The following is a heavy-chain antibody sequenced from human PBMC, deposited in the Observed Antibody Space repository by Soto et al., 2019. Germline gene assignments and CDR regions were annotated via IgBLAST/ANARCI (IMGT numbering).Heavy chain of an antibody. CDR3: AKIINYGSETLDY. V-gene: IGHV3-30*18. D-gene: IGHD3-10*01. CDR2: ISYDGRNK. Sequence: GGSLRLSCAASGFTFSSNGMHWVRQAPGKGLEWVSLISYDGRNKYYADSVKGRFTISRDNSKNTLYLQMNSLRAEDTAVYYCAKIINYGSETLDYWGQGTLVTVSS. CDR1: GFTFSSNG. J-gene: IGHJ4*02.